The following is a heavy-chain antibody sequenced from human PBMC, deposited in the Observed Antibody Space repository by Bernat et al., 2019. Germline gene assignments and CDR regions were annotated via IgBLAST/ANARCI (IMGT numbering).Heavy chain of an antibody. CDR1: GFTFSSYT. V-gene: IGHV3-23*01. D-gene: IGHD3-3*01. J-gene: IGHJ3*02. Sequence: EVQLLESGGGLVQPGGSLRLSCAASGFTFSSYTMSWVRQAPGKGLEWVSAISGSGGSTYYADSVKGRFTISRDNSKNTLYLQMNSLRAEDTAVYYCAKGPSGWSAFDIWGQGTMVTVSS. CDR2: ISGSGGST. CDR3: AKGPSGWSAFDI.